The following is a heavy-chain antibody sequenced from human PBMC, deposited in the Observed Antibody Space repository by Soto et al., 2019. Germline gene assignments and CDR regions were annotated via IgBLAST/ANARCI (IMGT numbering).Heavy chain of an antibody. Sequence: GXSLRLSCPASGFTFSSYAMHWVRQAPVKGLEWVAVISYDGSNKYYSDSVKGRFTISRDNSKNTLYLQMNSLRAEDTAVYYCTRSDSGYGADYYYGMDVWGQGTTVTVSS. CDR2: ISYDGSNK. J-gene: IGHJ6*02. V-gene: IGHV3-30-3*01. CDR1: GFTFSSYA. CDR3: TRSDSGYGADYYYGMDV. D-gene: IGHD5-12*01.